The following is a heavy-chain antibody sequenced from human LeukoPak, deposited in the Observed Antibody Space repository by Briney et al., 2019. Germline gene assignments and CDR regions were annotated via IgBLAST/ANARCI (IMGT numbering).Heavy chain of an antibody. J-gene: IGHJ3*02. CDR2: IYYSGST. CDR3: ARVQGTGRPWAFDI. Sequence: PSETLSLTCTVSGGSISSYYWSWIRQPPGRGLEWIGYIYYSGSTNYNPSLKSRVTISVDTSKNQFSLKLSSVTAADTAVYYCARVQGTGRPWAFDIWGQGTMVTVSS. D-gene: IGHD3-10*01. CDR1: GGSISSYY. V-gene: IGHV4-59*08.